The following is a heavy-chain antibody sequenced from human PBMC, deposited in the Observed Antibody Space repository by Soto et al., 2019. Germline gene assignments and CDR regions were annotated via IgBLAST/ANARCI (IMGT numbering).Heavy chain of an antibody. Sequence: LRLSCAASGFTLSAYWMHWVRQAPGRGLEWVSRLSSDGFGTAYADSVKGRFHISRDNARNSLFLQMNGLRAEDTAVYYCARDLGGPDYWGRGTLVTVSS. CDR1: GFTLSAYW. D-gene: IGHD3-16*01. CDR2: LSSDGFGT. J-gene: IGHJ4*02. CDR3: ARDLGGPDY. V-gene: IGHV3-74*03.